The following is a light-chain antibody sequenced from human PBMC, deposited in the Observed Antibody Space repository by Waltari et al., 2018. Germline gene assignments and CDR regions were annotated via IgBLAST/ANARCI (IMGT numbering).Light chain of an antibody. J-gene: IGLJ2*01. Sequence: QSALTQPASVSGSPGQSITISCTGTSSDVGSYNLVSWYQQHPGKVPKLMIYDVSKRPSGVSNRRSGSKSGNTASLTISGLQAEDEADYYCCSHAGTYVVFGGGTKLTVL. CDR3: CSHAGTYVV. CDR2: DVS. V-gene: IGLV2-23*02. CDR1: SSDVGSYNL.